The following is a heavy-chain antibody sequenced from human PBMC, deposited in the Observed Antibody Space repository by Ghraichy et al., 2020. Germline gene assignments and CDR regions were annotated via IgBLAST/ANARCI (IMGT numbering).Heavy chain of an antibody. V-gene: IGHV1-46*01. CDR3: ARGMATSREAFDI. Sequence: ASVKVSCKASGYLFTTYYVFWLRQAPGQGLEWMGIINPSGGSTNYAQRFQGRVTMTRDTSTSTVYVELSSLRSEDTAVYYCARGMATSREAFDIWGQGTMVTVSS. CDR1: GYLFTTYY. J-gene: IGHJ3*02. D-gene: IGHD5-12*01. CDR2: INPSGGST.